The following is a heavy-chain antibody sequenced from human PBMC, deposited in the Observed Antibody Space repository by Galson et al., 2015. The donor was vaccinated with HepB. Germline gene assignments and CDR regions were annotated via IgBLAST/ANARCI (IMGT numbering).Heavy chain of an antibody. V-gene: IGHV3-74*03. CDR3: VRDGAGVVPYDL. D-gene: IGHD3-16*01. J-gene: IGHJ4*02. CDR1: GFTLSSYW. Sequence: SLRLSCAASGFTLSSYWMNWVRRAPDKGLMWVSHINSDGSDTAYADSVKGRFTVSRDNARNALFLQMSSLTAEDTGVYHCVRDGAGVVPYDLWGQGTLVTVSS. CDR2: INSDGSDT.